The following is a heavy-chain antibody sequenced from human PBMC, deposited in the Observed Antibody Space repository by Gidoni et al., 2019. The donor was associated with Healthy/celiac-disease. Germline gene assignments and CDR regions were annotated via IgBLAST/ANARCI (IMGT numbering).Heavy chain of an antibody. V-gene: IGHV3-30-3*01. CDR3: ARDYSIAAAGPYYYYYMDV. CDR2: ISYDGSNK. Sequence: QVQLVESGGGVVQPGRSLRLSCAASGFTFRSYALHGVRQAPGKGLEWVAVISYDGSNKYYADSVKGRFTISRDNSKNTLYLQMNSLRAEDTAVYYCARDYSIAAAGPYYYYYMDVWGKGTTVTVSS. J-gene: IGHJ6*03. CDR1: GFTFRSYA. D-gene: IGHD6-13*01.